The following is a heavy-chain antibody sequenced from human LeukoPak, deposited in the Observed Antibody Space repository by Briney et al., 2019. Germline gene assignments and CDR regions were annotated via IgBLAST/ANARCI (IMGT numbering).Heavy chain of an antibody. V-gene: IGHV4-61*02. D-gene: IGHD3-10*01. CDR1: GDSISSGSYF. J-gene: IGHJ4*02. CDR3: AKHYMGSSYNRAVDY. CDR2: IFTSGRT. Sequence: SETLSLTCTVSGDSISSGSYFWSWIRQPAGKGLECIGRIFTSGRTNYNPSLKSRVTISVDTSKNQFSLKLSSVTAADTAVYYCAKHYMGSSYNRAVDYWGQGTLVTVSS.